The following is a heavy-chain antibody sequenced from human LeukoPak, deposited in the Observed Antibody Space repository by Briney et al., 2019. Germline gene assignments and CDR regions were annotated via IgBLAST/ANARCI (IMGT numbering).Heavy chain of an antibody. CDR3: ARPAGIYDTSGYWPLDH. CDR1: GYTFTNYG. D-gene: IGHD3-22*01. Sequence: ASVKVSCKASGYTFTNYGISWVRQAPGQGLEWMGWISAYSGNTNYAQKFQGRVTMTTDTSTTTAYMELRSLSSDDTAVYYCARPAGIYDTSGYWPLDHWGQGTLVTVSS. J-gene: IGHJ4*02. V-gene: IGHV1-18*01. CDR2: ISAYSGNT.